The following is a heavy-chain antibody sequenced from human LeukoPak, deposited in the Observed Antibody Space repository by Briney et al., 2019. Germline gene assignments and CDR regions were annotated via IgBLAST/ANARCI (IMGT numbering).Heavy chain of an antibody. CDR2: VSRFNGTT. D-gene: IGHD6-13*01. Sequence: PGGSLRLSCAASGFSFNSYAMSWVRQAPGKGLEWVSAVSRFNGTTYYADSAKGRFTISRDNSKSTVYLQMNSLRVEDTALYYCVKHVGSRWSNNRFDPWGQGTLVTVS. CDR3: VKHVGSRWSNNRFDP. CDR1: GFSFNSYA. V-gene: IGHV3-23*01. J-gene: IGHJ5*02.